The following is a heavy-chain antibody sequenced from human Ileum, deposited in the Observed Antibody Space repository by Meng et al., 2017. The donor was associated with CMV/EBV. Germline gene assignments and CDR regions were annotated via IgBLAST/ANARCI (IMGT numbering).Heavy chain of an antibody. V-gene: IGHV4-4*07. CDR3: ARGPGASTREGFDY. Sequence: QLQLQESGPGRVKPSETLSLTCTVSGGSVNNYYWSWIRRSAGKGLEWIGRFYSSDTYNYHPSLDSRVTMSLDTSKNQFSLNLRSVTAADTATYYCARGPGASTREGFDYWGLGTLVTVSS. CDR1: GGSVNNYY. J-gene: IGHJ4*02. D-gene: IGHD1-26*01. CDR2: FYSSDTY.